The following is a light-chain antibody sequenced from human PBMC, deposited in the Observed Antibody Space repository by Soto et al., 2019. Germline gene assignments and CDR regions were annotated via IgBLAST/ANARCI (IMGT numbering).Light chain of an antibody. V-gene: IGKV3-11*01. J-gene: IGKJ5*01. CDR1: QSVSSY. CDR3: QQRSFWPIT. CDR2: DAS. Sequence: EIVLTQSPATLSLSPGERATLSCRASQSVSSYLAWYQQKPGQAPTLLIYDASNRATVIPARFSGSGSGTSFTLTIISLEPEDFAFYYCQQRSFWPITFGQGTRLEIK.